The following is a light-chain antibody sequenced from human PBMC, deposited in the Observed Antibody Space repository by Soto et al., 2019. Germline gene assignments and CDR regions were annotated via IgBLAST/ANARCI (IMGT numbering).Light chain of an antibody. V-gene: IGKV3-11*01. CDR2: DAS. Sequence: EIVLTQSPATLSLSPGERATLSCRASQSVSSYLAWYQQKPGQTPRLLIYDASNRATGIPARFSGSGSGTDFTLTISSLEPEDFAVYYCQHRSDWPLTFGGGTKVEIK. J-gene: IGKJ4*01. CDR3: QHRSDWPLT. CDR1: QSVSSY.